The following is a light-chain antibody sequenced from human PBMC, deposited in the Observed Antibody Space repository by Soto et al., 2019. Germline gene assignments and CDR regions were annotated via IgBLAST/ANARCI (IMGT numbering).Light chain of an antibody. CDR3: QQANSFPYT. Sequence: DIQMTQSRSSVSASVGDRVTITCRASQGISSSLAWYQQKPGKAPNLLIYAASTLQSGVPSRFSGSGSGTDFTLTITSLQPEDFATYYCQQANSFPYTFGQGTKLQIK. V-gene: IGKV1-12*01. CDR2: AAS. CDR1: QGISSS. J-gene: IGKJ2*01.